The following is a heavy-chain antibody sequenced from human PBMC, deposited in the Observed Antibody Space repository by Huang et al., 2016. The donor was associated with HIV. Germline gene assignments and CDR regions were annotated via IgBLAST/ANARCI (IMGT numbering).Heavy chain of an antibody. J-gene: IGHJ4*02. CDR2: ISPSSSFI. D-gene: IGHD6-13*01. CDR3: ARDRGQQLSPFDS. CDR1: GFSLDSYN. V-gene: IGHV3-21*01. Sequence: EVQLVESGGGLVKPGGSLRFSCAASGFSLDSYNMYWVRQTPGKGLQWVSSISPSSSFIDYADSVKGRFSISRDNAKNSLYLQMNNLRGEDTAVYYCARDRGQQLSPFDSWGQGTLVTVSS.